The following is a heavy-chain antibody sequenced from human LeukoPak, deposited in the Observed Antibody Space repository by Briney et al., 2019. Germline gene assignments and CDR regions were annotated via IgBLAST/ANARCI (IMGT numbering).Heavy chain of an antibody. D-gene: IGHD3-22*01. Sequence: SETLSLTCAVYGGSFSGYYWSWIRQPPGKGLEWIGEINHSGSTNYNPSPKSRVTISVDTSKNQFSLKLSSVTAADTAVYYCARGLRGYDSSGYYYLDWGQGTLVTVSS. CDR1: GGSFSGYY. CDR2: INHSGST. CDR3: ARGLRGYDSSGYYYLD. V-gene: IGHV4-34*01. J-gene: IGHJ4*02.